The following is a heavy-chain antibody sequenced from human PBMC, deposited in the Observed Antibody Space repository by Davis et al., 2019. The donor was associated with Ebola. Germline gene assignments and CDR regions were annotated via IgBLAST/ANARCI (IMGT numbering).Heavy chain of an antibody. D-gene: IGHD1-26*01. CDR3: ARESGSYYEAFDY. Sequence: SVKVSCKASGGTFSSYAISWVRQAPGQGLEWMGRIIPILGIANYAQKFQGRVTITADESTSTAYMELSSLRSEDTAVYYCARESGSYYEAFDYWGQGTLVTVSS. V-gene: IGHV1-69*04. J-gene: IGHJ4*02. CDR1: GGTFSSYA. CDR2: IIPILGIA.